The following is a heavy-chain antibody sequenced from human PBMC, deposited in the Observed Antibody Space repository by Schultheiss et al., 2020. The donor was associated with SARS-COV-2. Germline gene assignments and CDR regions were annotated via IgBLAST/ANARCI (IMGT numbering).Heavy chain of an antibody. CDR1: GGSFSGYY. Sequence: SETLSLTCAVSGGSFSGYYWSWIRQPAGKGLEWIGSIYHSGSTNYNPSLKSRVTISVDTSKNKFSLKLSSVTAADTAVYYCARARDCSNTYCQGGQYYSGMDVWGRGTTVTVSS. CDR3: ARARDCSNTYCQGGQYYSGMDV. J-gene: IGHJ6*02. CDR2: IYHSGST. D-gene: IGHD2-2*01. V-gene: IGHV4-34*09.